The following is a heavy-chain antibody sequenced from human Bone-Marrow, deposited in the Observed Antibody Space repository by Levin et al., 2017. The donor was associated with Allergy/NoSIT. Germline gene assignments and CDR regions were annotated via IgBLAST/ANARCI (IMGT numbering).Heavy chain of an antibody. CDR3: AGNVYSSSWYEY. CDR1: GFTVSSNY. CDR2: IYSGGST. D-gene: IGHD6-13*01. J-gene: IGHJ4*02. V-gene: IGHV3-53*01. Sequence: GGSLRLSCAASGFTVSSNYMSWVRQAPGKGLEWVSVIYSGGSTYYADSVKGRFTISRDNSKNTLYLQMNSLRAEDTAVYYCAGNVYSSSWYEYWGQGTLVTVSS.